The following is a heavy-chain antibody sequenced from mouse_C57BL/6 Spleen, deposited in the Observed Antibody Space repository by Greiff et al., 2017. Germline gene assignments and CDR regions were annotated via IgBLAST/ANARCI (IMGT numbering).Heavy chain of an antibody. D-gene: IGHD2-4*01. CDR3: ARPYDYDYYYAMDY. CDR1: GYTFTSYW. CDR2: IYPGSGST. Sequence: VKLQESGAELVKPGASVKMSCKASGYTFTSYWITWVKQRPGQGLEWIGDIYPGSGSTNYNEKFKSKATLTVDTSSSTAYMQLSSLTSEDSAVYYCARPYDYDYYYAMDYWGQGTSVTVSS. J-gene: IGHJ4*01. V-gene: IGHV1-55*01.